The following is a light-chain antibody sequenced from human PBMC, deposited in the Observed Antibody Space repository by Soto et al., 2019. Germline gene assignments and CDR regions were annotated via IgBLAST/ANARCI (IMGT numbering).Light chain of an antibody. CDR2: DAS. CDR1: QSVSSY. V-gene: IGKV3-11*01. Sequence: EILLTQSPATQSLSPGERATLSGRASQSVSSYLAWYQQKPGQAPRLLIYDASNRATGIPARFSGSGYGTDFTLTISSLEPEDFAVYYCQQRSNWPITFGPGPRVELK. J-gene: IGKJ5*01. CDR3: QQRSNWPIT.